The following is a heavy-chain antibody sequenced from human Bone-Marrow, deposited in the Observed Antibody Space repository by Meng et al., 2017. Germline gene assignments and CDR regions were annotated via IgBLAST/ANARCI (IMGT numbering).Heavy chain of an antibody. J-gene: IGHJ6*02. CDR1: GYTFTSYA. CDR2: INAGNGNT. Sequence: ASVKVSCKASGYTFTSYAMHWVRQAPGQRLEWMGWINAGNGNTKYSQKFQGRVTITRDTSASTAYMELSSLRSEDTAVYYCALRAYYYYGMDVRGQGTTVTVSS. CDR3: ALRAYYYYGMDV. V-gene: IGHV1-3*01.